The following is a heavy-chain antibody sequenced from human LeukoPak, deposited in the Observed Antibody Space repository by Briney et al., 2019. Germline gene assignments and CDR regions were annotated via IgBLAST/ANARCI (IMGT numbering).Heavy chain of an antibody. Sequence: PGGSLRLSCAASGFTFSSYWMNWVRQAPGKGLEWVSSIRSSSSYIYYADSVKGRFTISRDNAKNSLYLQMNSLRAEDTAVYYCARDAHYCSSTSCYTIPMDVWGKGTTVTISS. V-gene: IGHV3-21*06. CDR1: GFTFSSYW. J-gene: IGHJ6*03. CDR3: ARDAHYCSSTSCYTIPMDV. D-gene: IGHD2-2*02. CDR2: IRSSSSYI.